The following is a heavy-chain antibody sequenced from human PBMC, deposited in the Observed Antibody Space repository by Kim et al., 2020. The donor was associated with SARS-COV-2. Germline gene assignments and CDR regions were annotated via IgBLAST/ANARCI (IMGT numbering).Heavy chain of an antibody. D-gene: IGHD3-9*01. V-gene: IGHV4-34*01. J-gene: IGHJ4*02. Sequence: LTSRVTISVDTSKNQFSRKRSSVTAADTAVYYCARNDILTGYYNGHFDYWGQGTLVTVSS. CDR3: ARNDILTGYYNGHFDY.